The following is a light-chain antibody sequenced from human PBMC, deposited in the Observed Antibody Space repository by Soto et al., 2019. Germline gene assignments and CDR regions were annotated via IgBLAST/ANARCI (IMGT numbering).Light chain of an antibody. CDR3: SSYTTSSTL. CDR2: DVS. J-gene: IGLJ2*01. V-gene: IGLV2-14*03. Sequence: QSALTLPASVSGSPGQSITITCTGTSSDVGGYNYVSWYQQHPGKAPKLMIYDVSNRPSGVSNRFSGSKSGNTASLTISGLQAEDEADYYCSSYTTSSTLFGGGTKLTVL. CDR1: SSDVGGYNY.